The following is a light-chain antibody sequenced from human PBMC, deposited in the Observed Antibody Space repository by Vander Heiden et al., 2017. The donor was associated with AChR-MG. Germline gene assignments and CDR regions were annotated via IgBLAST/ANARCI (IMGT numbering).Light chain of an antibody. Sequence: IVLTQSPAPLSLSPGDRATLSCRASRSGSSYLAWYQQKPGQAPRLLIYEASNRATGIPARFSGSGSGTDFTLTISSLEAEDVAVYYCQQRSNWPLTFGGGTKVEIK. CDR3: QQRSNWPLT. J-gene: IGKJ4*01. CDR2: EAS. V-gene: IGKV3-11*01. CDR1: RSGSSY.